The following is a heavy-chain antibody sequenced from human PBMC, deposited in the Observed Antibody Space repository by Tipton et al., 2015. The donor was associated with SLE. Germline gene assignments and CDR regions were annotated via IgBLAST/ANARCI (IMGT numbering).Heavy chain of an antibody. CDR2: VHYSGTT. V-gene: IGHV4-59*01. D-gene: IGHD3-9*01. CDR3: ARRRFDSYGNFYFDS. CDR1: GVSINSYY. J-gene: IGHJ4*02. Sequence: TLSLTCGVSGVSINSYYWNWIRQSPEKGLGWLGYVHYSGTTNYNPSFESRMTISIDTSKTHVFLKLTSVTAADTAVYYCARRRFDSYGNFYFDSWGQGTLVTVSS.